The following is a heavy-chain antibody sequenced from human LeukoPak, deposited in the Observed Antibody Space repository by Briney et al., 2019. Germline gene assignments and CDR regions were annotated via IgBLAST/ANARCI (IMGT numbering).Heavy chain of an antibody. J-gene: IGHJ4*02. D-gene: IGHD6-19*01. Sequence: PGGSLRLSCAASGFTFSTCSMNWVRQAPGKGLEWVSSISSSSSSIYYSDSVKGRFTVSRDNAKGSLFLQMNSLRDEDTAVYYCAGSLRGGGWYMYWGQGTLVTVSS. V-gene: IGHV3-21*01. CDR3: AGSLRGGGWYMY. CDR2: ISSSSSSI. CDR1: GFTFSTCS.